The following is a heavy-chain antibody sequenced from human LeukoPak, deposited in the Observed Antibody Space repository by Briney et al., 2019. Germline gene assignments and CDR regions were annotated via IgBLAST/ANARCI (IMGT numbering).Heavy chain of an antibody. Sequence: SVKVSCKASGGTFSSYAISWVRQAPGQGLEWMGGIIPIFGTANYAQKFQGRVTITADESTSTAYMELSSLRSEDTAVYYCARSLDSYGYIDYWGQGTLVTVSS. D-gene: IGHD5-18*01. V-gene: IGHV1-69*01. CDR1: GGTFSSYA. J-gene: IGHJ4*02. CDR3: ARSLDSYGYIDY. CDR2: IIPIFGTA.